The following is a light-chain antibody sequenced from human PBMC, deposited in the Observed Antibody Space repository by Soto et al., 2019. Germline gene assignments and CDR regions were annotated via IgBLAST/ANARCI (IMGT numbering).Light chain of an antibody. CDR3: SSVRSGSGVF. J-gene: IGLJ2*01. CDR2: GVS. CDR1: SSDVGGYNY. V-gene: IGLV2-14*01. Sequence: QPVLTQPASVSGSPGQSITISCTGTSSDVGGYNYVSWYQQHPGKAPTLLIYGVSYRPSGVSGRFSGSKFQNTASLTISGLQPEDEADYYCSSVRSGSGVFFGGGTKLTVL.